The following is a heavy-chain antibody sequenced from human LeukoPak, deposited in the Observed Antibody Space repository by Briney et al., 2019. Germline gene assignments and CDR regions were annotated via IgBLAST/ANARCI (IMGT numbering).Heavy chain of an antibody. CDR2: IYYSGST. CDR1: GGSISSGGYY. J-gene: IGHJ5*02. Sequence: SETLSLTCTVSGGSISSGGYYWSWIRQHPGKGLEWIGYIYYSGSTYYNPSLKSRVTMSVDTSKNQFSLKLSSVTAADTAVYYCARDGSEVWFGDPHWFDPWGQGTLVTVSS. CDR3: ARDGSEVWFGDPHWFDP. D-gene: IGHD3-10*01. V-gene: IGHV4-31*03.